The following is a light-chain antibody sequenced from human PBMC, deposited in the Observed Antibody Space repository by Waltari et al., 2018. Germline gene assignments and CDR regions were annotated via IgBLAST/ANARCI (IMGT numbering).Light chain of an antibody. J-gene: IGLJ2*01. V-gene: IGLV1-44*01. CDR2: TNN. CDR3: AAWDDSLNGAV. CDR1: SPNLGRKT. Sequence: QSVLTQPPSASGTPGQRVTISCSGSSPNLGRKTATWYQQLPGTAPKLLIHTNNQRPSGVPDRFSGSKSGTSASLAISGLQSEDETDYYCAAWDDSLNGAVFGGGTKLTVL.